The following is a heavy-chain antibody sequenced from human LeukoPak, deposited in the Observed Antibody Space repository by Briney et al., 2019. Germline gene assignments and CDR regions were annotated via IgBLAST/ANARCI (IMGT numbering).Heavy chain of an antibody. CDR3: VLGGYDSPYLGFDY. CDR2: IYYSGST. J-gene: IGHJ4*02. D-gene: IGHD3-22*01. CDR1: GGSISSYY. V-gene: IGHV4-59*08. Sequence: PSETLSLTCTVSGGSISSYYWSWIRQPPGKGLEWIGYIYYSGSTNYNPSLKSRVTISVDTSKNQFSLKLSSVTAADTAVYYCVLGGYDSPYLGFDYWGQGTLVAVFS.